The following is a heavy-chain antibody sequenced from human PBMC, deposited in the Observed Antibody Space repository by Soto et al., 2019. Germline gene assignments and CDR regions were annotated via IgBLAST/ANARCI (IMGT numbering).Heavy chain of an antibody. CDR2: IIPIFGTA. V-gene: IGHV1-69*13. CDR3: ARAYSSQPMGYYYHYGMDV. Sequence: GGSGKVSFKAYGGPFSSYAISWVRQAPGQGLEWMGGIIPIFGTANYSQKFQGRVTITADESTSTAYMELSSLRSEDTAVYYCARAYSSQPMGYYYHYGMDVWGRGTPVTVSS. J-gene: IGHJ6*02. CDR1: GGPFSSYA. D-gene: IGHD6-13*01.